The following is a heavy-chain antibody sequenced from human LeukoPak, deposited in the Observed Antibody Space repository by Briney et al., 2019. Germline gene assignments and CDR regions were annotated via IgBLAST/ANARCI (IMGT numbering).Heavy chain of an antibody. V-gene: IGHV3-23*01. CDR1: GFTFSSYA. D-gene: IGHD6-19*01. Sequence: GGSLRLSCAASGFTFSSYAMSWVRQAPGKGLEWVSAISGSGGSTYNADSVKGRFTISRDNSKSTVYLQMNSLRAEDTAVYYCAKDPSSGRLKYFDYWGQGTLVTVSS. CDR3: AKDPSSGRLKYFDY. J-gene: IGHJ4*02. CDR2: ISGSGGST.